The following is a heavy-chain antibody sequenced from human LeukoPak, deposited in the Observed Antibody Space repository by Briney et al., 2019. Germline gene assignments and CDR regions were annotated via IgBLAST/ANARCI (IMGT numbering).Heavy chain of an antibody. CDR3: LKYGMDV. J-gene: IGHJ6*02. V-gene: IGHV3-7*01. D-gene: IGHD2-8*01. Sequence: GGSLRLSCAASGLSFKNYWMMWVRQAPGKGPEWVANMNEDGSDKHYADSVKGRFTFSRDNAKNLLYLQMSSLRADDSAVYYRLKYGMDVWGRGTTVTV. CDR2: MNEDGSDK. CDR1: GLSFKNYW.